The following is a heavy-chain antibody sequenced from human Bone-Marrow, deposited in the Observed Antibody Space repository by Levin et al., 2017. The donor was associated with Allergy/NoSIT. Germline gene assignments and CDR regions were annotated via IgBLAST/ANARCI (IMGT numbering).Heavy chain of an antibody. J-gene: IGHJ3*02. V-gene: IGHV4-59*01. CDR2: IYYSGST. D-gene: IGHD2-2*01. CDR3: ARAVGYCSTTSCYAERWAFDI. Sequence: SETLSLTCTVSAGSINNDYWSYWSWIRQPPGKGLEWIGCIYYSGSTNYNPSLKSRITISVDTSKHQFSLKLSSVTAADTAVYCCARAVGYCSTTSCYAERWAFDIWGQGTMVTVSS. CDR1: AGSINNDY.